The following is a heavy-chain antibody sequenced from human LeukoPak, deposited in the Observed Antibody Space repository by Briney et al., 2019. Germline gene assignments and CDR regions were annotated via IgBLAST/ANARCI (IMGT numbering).Heavy chain of an antibody. Sequence: SETLSLTCAVYGGSFSGYYWSWIRQPPGKGPEWIGEINHSGSTNYNPSLKSRVTISVDTSKNQFSLKLSSVTAADTAVYYCARARRQWLVTVWFDPWGQGTLVTVSS. CDR1: GGSFSGYY. D-gene: IGHD6-19*01. CDR2: INHSGST. V-gene: IGHV4-34*01. CDR3: ARARRQWLVTVWFDP. J-gene: IGHJ5*02.